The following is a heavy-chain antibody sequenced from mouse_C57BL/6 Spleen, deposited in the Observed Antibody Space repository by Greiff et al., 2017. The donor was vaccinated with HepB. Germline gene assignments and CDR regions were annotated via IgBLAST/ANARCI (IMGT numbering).Heavy chain of an antibody. CDR1: GYTFTSYW. D-gene: IGHD2-2*01. J-gene: IGHJ1*03. Sequence: QVQLQQSGAELVKPGASVKLSCKASGYTFTSYWMQWVKQRPGQGLEWIGEIDPSASYTNYNQKFKGKATLTVDTSSSTAYMQLSSLTSEDSAVYYCARSEGYDRYFDVWGTGTTVTVSS. V-gene: IGHV1-50*01. CDR2: IDPSASYT. CDR3: ARSEGYDRYFDV.